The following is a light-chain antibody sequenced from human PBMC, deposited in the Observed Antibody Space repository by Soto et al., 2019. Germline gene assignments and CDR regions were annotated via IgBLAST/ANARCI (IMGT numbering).Light chain of an antibody. J-gene: IGKJ1*01. CDR3: QQCYNWPRT. CDR2: DAD. CDR1: QRISNN. Sequence: EIVMTQSPATLSVSAGDSATLSCRASQRISNNVAWYQQTPGQAPRLLIYDADTRATGVPDRFIGSGSGTEFTLTISSLQSEDFAVYYCQQCYNWPRTFGQGTKVDI. V-gene: IGKV3-15*01.